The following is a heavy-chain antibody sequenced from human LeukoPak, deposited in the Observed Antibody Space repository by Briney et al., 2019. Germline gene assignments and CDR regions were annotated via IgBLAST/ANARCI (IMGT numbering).Heavy chain of an antibody. Sequence: GGSLRLSCAASGFTFNIFGMSWVRQAPGKGLEWVSSISGTYTSTYYADSVKGRFTISRDNSKNTLYLQMNSLRAEDTAVYYCAKDRDGLRFLEWLLYEVFDYWGQGTLVTVSS. J-gene: IGHJ4*02. CDR1: GFTFNIFG. D-gene: IGHD3-3*01. V-gene: IGHV3-23*01. CDR2: ISGTYTST. CDR3: AKDRDGLRFLEWLLYEVFDY.